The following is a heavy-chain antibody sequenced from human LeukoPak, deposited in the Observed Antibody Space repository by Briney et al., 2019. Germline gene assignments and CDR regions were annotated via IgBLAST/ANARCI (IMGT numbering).Heavy chain of an antibody. V-gene: IGHV3-21*01. J-gene: IGHJ6*03. Sequence: GGSLRLSCAASGFTFSSYSMNWVRQAPGKGLEWVSSISSSSSYIYYADSVKGRFTISRDNAKNSLYLQMNSLRAEDTAVYYCARGVGATTAYYYMDVWGKGTTVTVSS. CDR2: ISSSSSYI. CDR3: ARGVGATTAYYYMDV. D-gene: IGHD1-26*01. CDR1: GFTFSSYS.